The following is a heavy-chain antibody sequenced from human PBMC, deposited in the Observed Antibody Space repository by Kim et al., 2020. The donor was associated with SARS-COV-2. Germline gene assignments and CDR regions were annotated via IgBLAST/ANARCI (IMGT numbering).Heavy chain of an antibody. CDR3: ASFNMGFGTRGVDAY. J-gene: IGHJ4*02. Sequence: SETLSLTCTVSGGSISSSSYYWGWIRQPPGKGLEWIGSIYYSGSTYYNPSLKSRVTISVDTSKNQFSLKLSSVTAADTAVYYCASFNMGFGTRGVDAYWGQGTLVTVSS. CDR2: IYYSGST. CDR1: GGSISSSSYY. V-gene: IGHV4-39*01. D-gene: IGHD3-10*01.